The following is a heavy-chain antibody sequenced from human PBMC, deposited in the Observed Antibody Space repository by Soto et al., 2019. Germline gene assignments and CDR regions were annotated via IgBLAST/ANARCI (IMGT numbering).Heavy chain of an antibody. D-gene: IGHD3-22*01. V-gene: IGHV1-69*13. CDR2: IIPIFGTA. CDR3: ARGVHYDRSGYYYFY. Sequence: SVTVSCKASGGTFSTYAISWLRQAPGQGLEWMGGIIPIFGTANYAQKFQGRVTITADEATSTAYMELRSLRSEDTAVYYCARGVHYDRSGYYYFYWGQGTLVTVSS. CDR1: GGTFSTYA. J-gene: IGHJ4*02.